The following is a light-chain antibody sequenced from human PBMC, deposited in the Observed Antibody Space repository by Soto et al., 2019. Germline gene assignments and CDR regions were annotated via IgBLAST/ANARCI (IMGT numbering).Light chain of an antibody. Sequence: ALHLTQSPSSLSASVGDRVTITCRASQGISSALAWYQQKPGKAPKLLIYHASSLESGVPSRFTGSGSGKDFTLTISSLQPEDFATYYCQQFNRYPLTFVGGTKVEIK. J-gene: IGKJ4*01. CDR2: HAS. V-gene: IGKV1-13*02. CDR3: QQFNRYPLT. CDR1: QGISSA.